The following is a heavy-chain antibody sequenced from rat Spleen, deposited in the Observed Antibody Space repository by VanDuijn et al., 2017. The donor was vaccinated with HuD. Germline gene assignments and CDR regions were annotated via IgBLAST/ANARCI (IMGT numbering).Heavy chain of an antibody. J-gene: IGHJ2*01. CDR1: GLSFSNYD. CDR3: TTDTFYDGTYYPGGFDY. CDR2: ISAGGDNT. V-gene: IGHV5-27*01. D-gene: IGHD1-12*02. Sequence: EVQLVKSGGGLVQPGRSLKLSCAASGLSFSNYDMAWVRQAPTKGLEWVAYISAGGDNTYYRDSVKGRFTISRDNAKSTLYLQLDSLRSEDTATYFCTTDTFYDGTYYPGGFDYWGQGVMVTVSS.